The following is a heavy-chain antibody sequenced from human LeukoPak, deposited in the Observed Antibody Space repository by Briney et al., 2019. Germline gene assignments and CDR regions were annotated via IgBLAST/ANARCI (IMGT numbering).Heavy chain of an antibody. CDR2: IFYSGST. D-gene: IGHD4-23*01. J-gene: IGHJ4*02. Sequence: SETLSLTCTVSGGSISSRSYFWSWIRQPPGKGLEWIGYIFYSGSTNYSPSLESRVTISVDTSKNQFSLKLSSVTAADTAVYYCARLRWQSFDYWGQGALVTVSS. CDR3: ARLRWQSFDY. CDR1: GGSISSRSYF. V-gene: IGHV4-61*01.